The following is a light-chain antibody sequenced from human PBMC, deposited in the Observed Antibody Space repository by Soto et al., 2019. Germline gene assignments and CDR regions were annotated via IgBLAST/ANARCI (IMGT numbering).Light chain of an antibody. CDR1: TSNIGSNS. J-gene: IGLJ2*01. CDR3: AAWDDSLNGPV. V-gene: IGLV1-44*01. Sequence: QSVLTQPPSASGTPGQRVTISCSGSTSNIGSNSVNWYQQLPGTAPKLLIYSNNQRPSGVPDRFSGSKSGTSASLAISGLKSEDEDDYYCAAWDDSLNGPVVGGGTKLTVL. CDR2: SNN.